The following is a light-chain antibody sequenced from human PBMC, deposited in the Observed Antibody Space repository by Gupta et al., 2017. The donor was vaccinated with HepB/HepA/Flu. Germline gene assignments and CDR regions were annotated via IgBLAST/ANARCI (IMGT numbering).Light chain of an antibody. CDR2: WAS. V-gene: IGKV4-1*01. CDR3: HQFYNTPFT. J-gene: IGKJ3*01. Sequence: DIVMTQSPDSLAVSLGERATINCNSSRSVLYSSNNKSYLAWYQQKPGQPPKLLIHWASTRESGVPDRFSGSGSGTDFTLTISSLQAEDVAVYYCHQFYNTPFTFGPGTKVDI. CDR1: RSVLYSSNNKSY.